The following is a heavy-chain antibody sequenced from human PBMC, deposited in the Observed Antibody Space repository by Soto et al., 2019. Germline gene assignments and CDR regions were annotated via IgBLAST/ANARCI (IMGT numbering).Heavy chain of an antibody. Sequence: SVKVSCKASGGTFNNYVINWVRQAPGQGLEWMAGIIPNFGKPNYAQKFQGRVTITADKSTSTAYMELNSLRSEDTAVYYCAGRCDGTNCLAYFDYWGQGTLVTVSS. V-gene: IGHV1-69*06. CDR3: AGRCDGTNCLAYFDY. CDR1: GGTFNNYV. J-gene: IGHJ4*02. D-gene: IGHD2-2*01. CDR2: IIPNFGKP.